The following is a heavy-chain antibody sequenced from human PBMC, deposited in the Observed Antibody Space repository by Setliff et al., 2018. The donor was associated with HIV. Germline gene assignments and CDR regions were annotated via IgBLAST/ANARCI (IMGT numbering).Heavy chain of an antibody. CDR2: VDPSGGST. CDR3: TRQIGVAAAGTGGGYYYYYMDV. D-gene: IGHD6-13*01. J-gene: IGHJ6*03. Sequence: ASVKVSCKASGYIFTSYYMHWLRQVPGQGLEWMGIVDPSGGSTHYAQKFEGRVTMTRDTSTSTFHMELSSLTSEDTAVYYCTRQIGVAAAGTGGGYYYYYMDVWGKGTTVTVSS. CDR1: GYIFTSYY. V-gene: IGHV1-46*03.